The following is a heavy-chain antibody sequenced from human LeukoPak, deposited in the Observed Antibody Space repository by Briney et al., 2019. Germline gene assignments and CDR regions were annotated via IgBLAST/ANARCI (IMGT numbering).Heavy chain of an antibody. V-gene: IGHV3-30*03. D-gene: IGHD2-2*01. CDR3: ARDLRSVVPAAILAT. J-gene: IGHJ5*02. CDR2: ISYDGSNK. Sequence: GGSLRLSCAASGFTFSSYGMHWVRQAPGKGLEWVAVISYDGSNKYYADSVKGRFTISRDNSKNTLYLQMNSLRAEDTAVYYCARDLRSVVPAAILATWGQGTLVTVSS. CDR1: GFTFSSYG.